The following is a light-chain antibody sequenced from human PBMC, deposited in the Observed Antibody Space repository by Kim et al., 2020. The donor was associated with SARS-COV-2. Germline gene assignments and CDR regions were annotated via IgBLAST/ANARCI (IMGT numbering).Light chain of an antibody. CDR1: SLRRYY. V-gene: IGLV3-19*01. CDR3: NSRDSSGNHWV. J-gene: IGLJ3*02. Sequence: ALGQTVRITCQGDSLRRYYASWYQQKPGQAPVLVIYGKNNRPSGFPDRFSGSSSGNTASLTITGAQAEDEADYYCNSRDSSGNHWVFGGGTKLTVL. CDR2: GKN.